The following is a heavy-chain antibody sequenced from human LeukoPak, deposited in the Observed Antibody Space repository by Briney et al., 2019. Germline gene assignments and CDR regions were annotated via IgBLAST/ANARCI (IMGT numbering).Heavy chain of an antibody. CDR2: INWNGGST. J-gene: IGHJ6*03. V-gene: IGHV3-20*04. CDR1: GFTFDDYG. D-gene: IGHD2-21*02. Sequence: GGSLRLSCAASGFTFDDYGMSWVRQAPGKGLEWVSGINWNGGSTGYADSVKGRFTVSRDNAKNSLYLQMNSLRAEDTALYYCARVAYCGGDCYTDYYYYYMDVWGKGTTVTVSS. CDR3: ARVAYCGGDCYTDYYYYYMDV.